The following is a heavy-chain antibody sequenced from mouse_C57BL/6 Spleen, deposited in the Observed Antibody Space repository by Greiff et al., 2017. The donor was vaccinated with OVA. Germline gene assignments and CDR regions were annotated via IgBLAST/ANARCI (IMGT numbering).Heavy chain of an antibody. CDR1: GYTFTSYW. J-gene: IGHJ2*01. CDR2: IYPGSGST. V-gene: IGHV1-55*01. D-gene: IGHD1-1*01. CDR3: ARDGSSYGY. Sequence: QVQLQQPGAELVKPGASVKMSCKASGYTFTSYWITWVKQRPGQGLEWIGDIYPGSGSTNYNEKFKSKATLTVETSSSTAYMQLSSLTSEDSAVYYCARDGSSYGYWGQGTTLTVSS.